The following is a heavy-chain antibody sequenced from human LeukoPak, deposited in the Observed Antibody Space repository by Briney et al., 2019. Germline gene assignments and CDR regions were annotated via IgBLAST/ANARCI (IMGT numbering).Heavy chain of an antibody. CDR2: INHSGST. J-gene: IGHJ4*02. CDR3: ARGRTETMIVVVITEFDY. V-gene: IGHV4-34*01. D-gene: IGHD3-22*01. Sequence: SETLSLTCAVYGGSFSGYYWSWIRQPPGKGLEWIGEINHSGSTNYNPSLKSRVIISVDTSKNQFSLKLSSVTAADTAVYYCARGRTETMIVVVITEFDYWGQGTLVTVSS. CDR1: GGSFSGYY.